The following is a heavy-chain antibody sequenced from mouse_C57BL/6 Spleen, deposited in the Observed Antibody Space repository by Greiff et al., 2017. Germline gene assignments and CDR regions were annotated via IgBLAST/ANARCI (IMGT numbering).Heavy chain of an antibody. CDR1: GFTFSDYY. J-gene: IGHJ3*01. Sequence: DVQLVESGGGLVQPGGSLKLSCAASGFTFSDYYMYWVRQTPEKRLEWVAYLSNGGGSTYYPDTVQGRFPISRDNATNTLYRQMSRLKSEDTAMYYCARPHYYGSSYVTWFAYRGQGTLGTGSA. CDR3: ARPHYYGSSYVTWFAY. CDR2: LSNGGGST. D-gene: IGHD1-1*01. V-gene: IGHV5-12*01.